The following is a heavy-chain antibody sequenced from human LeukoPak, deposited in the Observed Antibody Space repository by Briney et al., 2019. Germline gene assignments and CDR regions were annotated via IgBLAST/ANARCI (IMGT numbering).Heavy chain of an antibody. CDR2: IYYSGST. V-gene: IGHV4-59*01. D-gene: IGHD1-26*01. J-gene: IGHJ4*02. CDR3: ARDSGSYSYFDY. CDR1: GGSISSYY. Sequence: SETLSLTCAVSGGSISSYYWSWIRQPPGKGLEWIGYIYYSGSTNYNPSLKSRVTISVDTSKNQFSLKLSSVTAADTAVYYCARDSGSYSYFDYWGQGTLVTVSS.